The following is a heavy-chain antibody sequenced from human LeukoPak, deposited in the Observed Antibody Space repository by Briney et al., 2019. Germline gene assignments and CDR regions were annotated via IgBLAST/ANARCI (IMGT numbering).Heavy chain of an antibody. D-gene: IGHD4-17*01. J-gene: IGHJ6*03. CDR3: ARVDGDYGDCYYYMDV. CDR1: GGSISNGGYY. Sequence: PSETLSLTCTVSGGSISNGGYYWSWIRQHPGKGLEWIGYIYYSGSTYYNPSPNSRVTISVDTSENQFSLKLSSVTAADTAVYYCARVDGDYGDCYYYMDVWGKGTTVTVSS. V-gene: IGHV4-31*03. CDR2: IYYSGST.